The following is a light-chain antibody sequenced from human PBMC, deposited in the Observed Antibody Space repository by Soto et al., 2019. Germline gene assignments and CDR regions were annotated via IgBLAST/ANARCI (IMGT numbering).Light chain of an antibody. CDR3: QQTYSSPPYT. CDR1: QSISSY. J-gene: IGKJ2*01. Sequence: IQMTHSPSSLSASVADIVTMTFRASQSISSYLNWYQQKPGKAPKVLIFKASSLQSGVPSRFSGSGSGTDFTLTISSLQPDDFATYYCQQTYSSPPYTFGQGTKVDIK. CDR2: KAS. V-gene: IGKV1-39*01.